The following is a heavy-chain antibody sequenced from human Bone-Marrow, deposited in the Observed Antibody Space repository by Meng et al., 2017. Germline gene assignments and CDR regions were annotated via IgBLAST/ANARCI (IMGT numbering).Heavy chain of an antibody. J-gene: IGHJ3*02. CDR3: ARRRWFGESISAFDI. Sequence: SVKVSCKASGGTFSSYTISWVRQAPGQGLEWMGRIIPILGIANYAQKFQGRVTITADKSTSTAYMELSSLRSEDTAVYYCARRRWFGESISAFDIWGQGTMVTVSS. CDR2: IIPILGIA. D-gene: IGHD3-10*01. CDR1: GGTFSSYT. V-gene: IGHV1-69*02.